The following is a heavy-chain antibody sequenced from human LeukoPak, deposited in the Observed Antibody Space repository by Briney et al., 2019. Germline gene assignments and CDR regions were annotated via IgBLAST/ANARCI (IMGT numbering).Heavy chain of an antibody. Sequence: PGGSLRLSCAASGFTFSSYAMHWVRRAPGKGLEWVAVISYDGSNKYYADSVKGRFAISRDNSKNILYLQMNSLRAEDTALYYCTKCTRPSYGSGWCNWFDPWGQGTLVTVSS. CDR1: GFTFSSYA. CDR3: TKCTRPSYGSGWCNWFDP. V-gene: IGHV3-30-3*02. D-gene: IGHD6-19*01. CDR2: ISYDGSNK. J-gene: IGHJ5*02.